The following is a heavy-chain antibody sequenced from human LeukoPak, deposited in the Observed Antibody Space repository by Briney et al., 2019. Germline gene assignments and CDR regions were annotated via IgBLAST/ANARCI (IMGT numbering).Heavy chain of an antibody. CDR3: ARDWDCSSTSCYGSAFDI. D-gene: IGHD2-2*01. J-gene: IGHJ3*02. Sequence: GASVKVSCKASGGTFSSYAISWVRQAPGQGLEWMGGIIPIFGTANYAQKFQGRVTITTDESTSTAYMELSSLRSEDTAVYYCARDWDCSSTSCYGSAFDIWGQGTMVTVSS. V-gene: IGHV1-69*05. CDR2: IIPIFGTA. CDR1: GGTFSSYA.